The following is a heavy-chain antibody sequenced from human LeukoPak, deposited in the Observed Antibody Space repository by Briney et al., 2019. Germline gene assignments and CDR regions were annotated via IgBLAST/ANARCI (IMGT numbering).Heavy chain of an antibody. J-gene: IGHJ5*02. D-gene: IGHD2-2*01. CDR2: IWYDGSNK. Sequence: GRSLRLSCAASGFTFSSYGMHWVRQAPGKGLEWVAVIWYDGSNKYYADSVKGRFTISRDNSKNTLYLQMNSLRAEDTAVYYCARGCLSSTSCRNWFDPWGQGTLVTVSS. V-gene: IGHV3-33*01. CDR1: GFTFSSYG. CDR3: ARGCLSSTSCRNWFDP.